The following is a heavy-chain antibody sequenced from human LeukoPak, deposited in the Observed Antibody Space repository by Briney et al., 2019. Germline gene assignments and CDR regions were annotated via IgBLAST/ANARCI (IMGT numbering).Heavy chain of an antibody. D-gene: IGHD5-24*01. J-gene: IGHJ3*02. CDR2: ISYDGLNK. CDR3: AREMATIGRGAFDI. CDR1: GLTFSNYA. V-gene: IGHV3-30-3*01. Sequence: GGSLRLSCAASGLTFSNYAMHWVRQAPGKGLEWVAVISYDGLNKYYADSVKGRFTISRDNSKNTLYLQMNSLRAEDTAVYYCAREMATIGRGAFDIWGQGTIVTVSS.